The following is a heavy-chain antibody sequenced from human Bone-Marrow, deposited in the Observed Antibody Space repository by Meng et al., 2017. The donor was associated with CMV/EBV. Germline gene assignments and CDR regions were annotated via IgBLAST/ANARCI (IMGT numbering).Heavy chain of an antibody. D-gene: IGHD1-1*01. CDR1: GFTFSSYS. CDR3: ARDQQEPLAYGMDV. V-gene: IGHV4-59*01. Sequence: ESLKISCAASGFTFSSYSMNWVRQAPGKGLEWIGYIYYSGSTNYNPSLKSRVTISVDTSKNQFSLKLSSVTAADTAVYYCARDQQEPLAYGMDVWGQGTTVTVSS. J-gene: IGHJ6*02. CDR2: IYYSGST.